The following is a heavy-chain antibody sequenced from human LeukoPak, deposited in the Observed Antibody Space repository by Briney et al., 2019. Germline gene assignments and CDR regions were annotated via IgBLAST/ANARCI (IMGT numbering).Heavy chain of an antibody. CDR3: ARAYDFWSAADY. CDR2: IIPIFGTA. Sequence: SVKVSCKASGGTFSSYAISWVRQAPGQGLERMGGIIPIFGTANYAQKFQGRVTITAGESTSTAYMELSSLRSEDTAVYYCARAYDFWSAADYWGQGTLVTVSS. CDR1: GGTFSSYA. D-gene: IGHD3-3*01. V-gene: IGHV1-69*13. J-gene: IGHJ4*02.